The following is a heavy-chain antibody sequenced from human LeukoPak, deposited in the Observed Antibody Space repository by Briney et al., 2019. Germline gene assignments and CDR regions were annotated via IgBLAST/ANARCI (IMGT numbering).Heavy chain of an antibody. CDR2: ISGSGGST. J-gene: IGHJ5*02. CDR1: GFTFSSYS. D-gene: IGHD2-15*01. CDR3: AKAAYWSSHIRNWFDP. Sequence: GESLRLSCVASGFTFSSYSMTWVRRAPGKGLEWVSAISGSGGSTYYADSVKGRFTISRDNSKNTLYLQMNSLRAEDTAVYYCAKAAYWSSHIRNWFDPWGQGTLVTVSS. V-gene: IGHV3-23*01.